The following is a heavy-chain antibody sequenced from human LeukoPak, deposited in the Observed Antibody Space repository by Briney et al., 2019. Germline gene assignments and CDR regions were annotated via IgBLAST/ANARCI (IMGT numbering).Heavy chain of an antibody. CDR1: GYTLTELS. J-gene: IGHJ6*04. CDR3: ATDAVLRYSLGLRYYYGMDV. D-gene: IGHD3-9*01. V-gene: IGHV1-24*01. CDR2: FYPEDGET. Sequence: ASVKVSCKVSGYTLTELSMHWVRQAPGKGLEWMGGFYPEDGETIYAQKFQGRVTMTEDTSTDTAYMELSSLRSEDTAVYYCATDAVLRYSLGLRYYYGMDVWGKGTTVTVSS.